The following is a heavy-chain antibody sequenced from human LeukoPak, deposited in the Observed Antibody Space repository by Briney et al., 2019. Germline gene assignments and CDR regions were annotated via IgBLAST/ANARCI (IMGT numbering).Heavy chain of an antibody. CDR1: GFTFDDYG. Sequence: GGTLRLSCAASGFTFDDYGMSWVRQAPGTGQERVSGINWNGGSTGYADSVKGRFTISRENAKNSLYLQMNSLRAEDTALYYCARSGYSSGWYYWGQETLVTVSS. J-gene: IGHJ4*02. V-gene: IGHV3-20*04. CDR3: ARSGYSSGWYY. CDR2: INWNGGST. D-gene: IGHD6-19*01.